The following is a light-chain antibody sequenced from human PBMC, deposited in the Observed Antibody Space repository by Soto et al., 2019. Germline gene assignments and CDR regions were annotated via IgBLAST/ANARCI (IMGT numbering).Light chain of an antibody. Sequence: DIQMTQSPSSLSASVGDRVNITCQACQDISNYLNWYQQKPGKAPKLLIYDASNLETGVPSRFSGSGSGTDFTFTISSLQPEDIATYYCQQYDNLPITFGQGTRLEIK. CDR1: QDISNY. CDR2: DAS. J-gene: IGKJ5*01. V-gene: IGKV1-33*01. CDR3: QQYDNLPIT.